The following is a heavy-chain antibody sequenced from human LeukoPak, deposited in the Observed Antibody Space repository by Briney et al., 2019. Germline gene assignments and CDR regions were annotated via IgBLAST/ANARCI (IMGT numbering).Heavy chain of an antibody. Sequence: SETLSLTCAVYGGSFSGYYWSWIRQPPGKGLEWIGEINHSGSTNYNPSLKSRVTISVDTSKNQFSLNLRSVTAADTAVYYCARRMDRAMAIDYWGQGTLVTVSS. D-gene: IGHD5-18*01. J-gene: IGHJ4*02. CDR3: ARRMDRAMAIDY. V-gene: IGHV4-34*01. CDR1: GGSFSGYY. CDR2: INHSGST.